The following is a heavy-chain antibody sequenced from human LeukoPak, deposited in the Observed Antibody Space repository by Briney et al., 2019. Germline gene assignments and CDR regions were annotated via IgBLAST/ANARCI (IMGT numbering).Heavy chain of an antibody. D-gene: IGHD2-15*01. CDR1: GFTFSSYS. J-gene: IGHJ6*03. CDR3: ARARSQLVGCSGGSCYSNYYYYYMDV. V-gene: IGHV3-48*01. CDR2: ISSSSSTI. Sequence: GGSLRLSCAASGFTFSSYSMNWVRQAPGKGPEWVSYISSSSSTIYYADSVKGRFTISRDNAKNSLYLQMNSLRAEDTAVYYCARARSQLVGCSGGSCYSNYYYYYMDVWGKGTTVTVSS.